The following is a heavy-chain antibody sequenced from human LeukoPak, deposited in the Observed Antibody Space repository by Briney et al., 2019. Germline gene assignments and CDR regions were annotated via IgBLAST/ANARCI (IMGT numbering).Heavy chain of an antibody. Sequence: GGSLRLSCAASGFTFSDYYMSWIRQAPGKGLEWVSYISSSDSTIYYADSVKGRFTISRDNAKNSLYLQMNSLRAEDTAVYYCARDRSVPAANWYFDLWGRGTLVTVSS. CDR2: ISSSDSTI. J-gene: IGHJ2*01. D-gene: IGHD2-2*01. CDR1: GFTFSDYY. CDR3: ARDRSVPAANWYFDL. V-gene: IGHV3-11*01.